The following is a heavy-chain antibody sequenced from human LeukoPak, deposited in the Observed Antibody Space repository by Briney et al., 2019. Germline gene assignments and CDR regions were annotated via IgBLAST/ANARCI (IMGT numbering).Heavy chain of an antibody. Sequence: GGSLRLSCAASGFTFSNYRMNWVRQAPGKGLEWVSAISGSDGNTYYADSMKGRFTISRDNSKNTLYLQLNSLRAEDTALYYCASTGNSRGAYWGQGTLVTVSS. CDR1: GFTFSNYR. J-gene: IGHJ4*02. CDR3: ASTGNSRGAY. V-gene: IGHV3-23*01. D-gene: IGHD2/OR15-2a*01. CDR2: ISGSDGNT.